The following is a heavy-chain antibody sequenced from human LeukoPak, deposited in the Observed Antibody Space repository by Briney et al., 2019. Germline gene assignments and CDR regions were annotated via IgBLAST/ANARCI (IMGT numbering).Heavy chain of an antibody. CDR3: ARQGSSWYYRYFDY. D-gene: IGHD6-13*01. J-gene: IGHJ4*02. V-gene: IGHV4-4*02. CDR2: INHSGST. Sequence: SETLSLTCAVSGVSISSGHWWSWVRQPPGKGLEWIGEINHSGSTNYNPSLKSRVTISVDTSKNQFSLKLSSVTAADTAVYYCARQGSSWYYRYFDYWGQGTLVTVSS. CDR1: GVSISSGHW.